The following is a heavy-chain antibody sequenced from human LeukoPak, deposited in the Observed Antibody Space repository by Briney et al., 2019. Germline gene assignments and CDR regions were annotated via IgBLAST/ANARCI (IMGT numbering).Heavy chain of an antibody. CDR2: INHSGST. V-gene: IGHV4-34*01. CDR3: ARARDRIDGYNYAYHFDY. J-gene: IGHJ4*02. CDR1: GVSFSGYY. Sequence: PSETLSLTCAVYGVSFSGYYWSWLRQPPGKGLEWIGEINHSGSTNYNPSLKSRVTISVDTSKNQFSLKLSSVTAADTAVYYCARARDRIDGYNYAYHFDYWGQGTLVTVSS. D-gene: IGHD5-24*01.